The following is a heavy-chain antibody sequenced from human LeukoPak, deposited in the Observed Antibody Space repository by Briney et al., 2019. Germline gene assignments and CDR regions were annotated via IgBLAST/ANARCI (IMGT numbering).Heavy chain of an antibody. CDR2: INHSGST. J-gene: IGHJ4*02. Sequence: PSETLSLTCAVYGGSFSGYYWSWIRQPPGKGLEWIGEINHSGSTNYNPSLKSRVTMSVDTSKNQFSLKLSSVTAADTAVYYCARGEGYCSSTSCYYFDYWGQGTLVTVSS. D-gene: IGHD2-2*01. CDR1: GGSFSGYY. V-gene: IGHV4-34*01. CDR3: ARGEGYCSSTSCYYFDY.